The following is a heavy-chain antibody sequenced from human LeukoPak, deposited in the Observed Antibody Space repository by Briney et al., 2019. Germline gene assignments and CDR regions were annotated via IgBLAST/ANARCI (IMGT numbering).Heavy chain of an antibody. V-gene: IGHV3-21*01. Sequence: GGSLRLSCAASGFTFSGYNMNWVRQAPGKGLEWVSSLSASTTYIYYADSVKGRFTISRDNAKNSLYMQINSLRGEDTAVYYCARGQDGFDYWGQGTLVTVSS. J-gene: IGHJ4*02. CDR1: GFTFSGYN. D-gene: IGHD2-15*01. CDR3: ARGQDGFDY. CDR2: LSASTTYI.